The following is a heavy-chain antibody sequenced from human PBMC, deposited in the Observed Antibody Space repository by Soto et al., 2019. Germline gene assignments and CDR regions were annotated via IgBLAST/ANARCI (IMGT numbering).Heavy chain of an antibody. CDR1: GGSISSGGYS. CDR3: ARADYDSSGYYYYFDY. CDR2: IYYSGST. D-gene: IGHD3-22*01. J-gene: IGHJ4*02. V-gene: IGHV4-31*11. Sequence: SETLSLTCAVSGGSISSGGYSWSWIRQPPGKGLEWIGYIYYSGSTYYNPSLKSRVTISVDTSKNQFSLKLSSVTAADTAVYYCARADYDSSGYYYYFDYWGQGTLVTVSS.